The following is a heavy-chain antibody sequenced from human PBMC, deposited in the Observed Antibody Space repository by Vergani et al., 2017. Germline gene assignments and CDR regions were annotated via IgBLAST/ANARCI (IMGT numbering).Heavy chain of an antibody. V-gene: IGHV4-59*01. Sequence: QVQLQESGPGLVKPSETLSLTCTVSGGSISSYYWSWIRQPPGKGLEWIGYIYYSGSTNYNPSLKSRVTISVDTSKNQFSLKLSSLTAADTAVYYCVREQELAYYFNDWGQGTLVTVSS. CDR1: GGSISSYY. CDR3: VREQELAYYFND. CDR2: IYYSGST. D-gene: IGHD6-13*01. J-gene: IGHJ4*02.